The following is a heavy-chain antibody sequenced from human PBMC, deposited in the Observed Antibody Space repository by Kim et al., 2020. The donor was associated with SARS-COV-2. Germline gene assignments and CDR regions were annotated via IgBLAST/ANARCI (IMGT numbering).Heavy chain of an antibody. CDR1: GFTFSSYS. D-gene: IGHD5-18*01. CDR2: ISSSSSTI. V-gene: IGHV3-48*02. Sequence: GGSLRLSCAASGFTFSSYSMNWVRQAPGKGLEWVSYISSSSSTIYYADSVKGRFTISRDNAKNSLYLQMNSLRDEDTAVYYCARDLWIQPWDYYYGMDVWGQGTTVTVSS. J-gene: IGHJ6*02. CDR3: ARDLWIQPWDYYYGMDV.